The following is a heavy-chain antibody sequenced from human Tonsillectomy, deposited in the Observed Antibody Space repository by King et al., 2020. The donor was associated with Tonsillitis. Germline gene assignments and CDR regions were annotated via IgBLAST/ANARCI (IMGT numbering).Heavy chain of an antibody. Sequence: QLVQSGAEVKKPGASVKVSCKVSGYTLTELSMHWVRQAPGKGLEGMGGFDPEDGETIYAQQFQGRVTMTADQSTDTAYMELSSLRSEDTAVYYCATDRGAGGYGVNLVYCGQGTLVTVSS. V-gene: IGHV1-24*01. CDR3: ATDRGAGGYGVNLVY. CDR2: FDPEDGET. J-gene: IGHJ4*02. CDR1: GYTLTELS. D-gene: IGHD3-10*01.